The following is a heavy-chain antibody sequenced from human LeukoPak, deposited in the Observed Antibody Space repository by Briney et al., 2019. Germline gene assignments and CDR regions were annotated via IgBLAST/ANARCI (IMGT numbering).Heavy chain of an antibody. Sequence: GGSLRLSCAASGFTFSSYWMTWIRQAPGKGLEWVSAISGSGGSTYYADSVKGRFTISRDNSKNTLYLQMNSLRAEDTAVYYCAKASSGWFAGYWGQGTLVTVSS. D-gene: IGHD6-19*01. CDR2: ISGSGGST. J-gene: IGHJ4*02. CDR1: GFTFSSYW. CDR3: AKASSGWFAGY. V-gene: IGHV3-23*01.